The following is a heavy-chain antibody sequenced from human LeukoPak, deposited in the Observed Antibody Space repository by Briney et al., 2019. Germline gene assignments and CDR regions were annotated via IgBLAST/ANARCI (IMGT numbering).Heavy chain of an antibody. CDR1: GFTFSSYA. Sequence: PGGSLRLSCAASGFTFSSYAMSWVRQAPGKGLEWVSAISGSGGSTYYADSVKGRFTISRDNSKNTLYLQMNSLRAEDTAVYYCAKGARSYFDWLLHFDYWGQGTLVTVSS. D-gene: IGHD3-9*01. V-gene: IGHV3-23*01. CDR2: ISGSGGST. J-gene: IGHJ4*02. CDR3: AKGARSYFDWLLHFDY.